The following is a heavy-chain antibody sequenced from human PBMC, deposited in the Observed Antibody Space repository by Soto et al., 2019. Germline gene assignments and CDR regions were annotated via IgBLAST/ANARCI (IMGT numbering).Heavy chain of an antibody. Sequence: PGESLKISCKGSGYSFTSYWIGWVRQMPGKGLEWMGIIYPGDSDTRYSPSFQGQVTISADKSISTAYLQWSSLKASDTAMYYCARINSSSWTIYYYYGMDVWGQGTTVTVSS. CDR3: ARINSSSWTIYYYYGMDV. CDR2: IYPGDSDT. J-gene: IGHJ6*02. CDR1: GYSFTSYW. D-gene: IGHD6-13*01. V-gene: IGHV5-51*01.